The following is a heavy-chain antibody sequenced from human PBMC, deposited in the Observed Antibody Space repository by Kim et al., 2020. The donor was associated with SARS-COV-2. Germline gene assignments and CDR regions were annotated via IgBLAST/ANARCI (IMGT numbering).Heavy chain of an antibody. CDR1: GFTFSSYW. Sequence: GGSLRLSCAASGFTFSSYWMSWVRQAPGKGLEWVANIKQDGTEKYYVDSVKGRFTISRDNAKNSLYLQMNSLRAEDTAVYYCARFAHYCSSASCYLYYYYGVDVWGQGTTVTVSS. CDR3: ARFAHYCSSASCYLYYYYGVDV. CDR2: IKQDGTEK. D-gene: IGHD2-2*01. J-gene: IGHJ6*02. V-gene: IGHV3-7*01.